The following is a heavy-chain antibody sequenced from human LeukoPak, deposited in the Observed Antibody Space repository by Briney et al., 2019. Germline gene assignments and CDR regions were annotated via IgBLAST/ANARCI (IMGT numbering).Heavy chain of an antibody. CDR2: IYHSGST. CDR1: GYSISSGYY. Sequence: PSETLSLTSAVSGYSISSGYYWGWIRQPPGKGLEWIGSIYHSGSTYYNPSLKSRVTLQLDTPENQFSLNLSWVTAAETAVYYCARRAHCSSTSCHYDYYYYMDVWGKGTTVTASS. D-gene: IGHD2-2*01. J-gene: IGHJ6*03. V-gene: IGHV4-38-2*01. CDR3: ARRAHCSSTSCHYDYYYYMDV.